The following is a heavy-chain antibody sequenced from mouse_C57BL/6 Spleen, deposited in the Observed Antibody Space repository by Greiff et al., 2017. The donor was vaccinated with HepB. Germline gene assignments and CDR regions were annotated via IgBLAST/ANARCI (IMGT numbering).Heavy chain of an antibody. CDR1: GYSFTGYY. J-gene: IGHJ3*01. Sequence: VQLQQSGPELVKPGASVKISCKASGYSFTGYYMNWVKQSPEKSLEWIGEINPSTGGTTYNQKFKAKATLTVDKSSSTAYMQLKSLTSEDSAVYYCAREGDGYYAYWGQGTLVTVSA. V-gene: IGHV1-42*01. CDR2: INPSTGGT. CDR3: AREGDGYYAY. D-gene: IGHD2-3*01.